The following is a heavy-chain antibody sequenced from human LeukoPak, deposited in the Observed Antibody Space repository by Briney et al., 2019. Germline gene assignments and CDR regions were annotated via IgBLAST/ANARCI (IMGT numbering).Heavy chain of an antibody. V-gene: IGHV4-39*07. J-gene: IGHJ4*02. CDR1: GGSISSSSYY. CDR2: IYYSGST. Sequence: PSETLSLTCTVSGGSISSSSYYWGWIRQPPGKGLEWIGSIYYSGSTYYNPSLKSRVTISVDTSKNQFSLNLNSVTAADTAVYYCTRAGRSVTAGTFDHWGQGTLVTVSS. D-gene: IGHD6-13*01. CDR3: TRAGRSVTAGTFDH.